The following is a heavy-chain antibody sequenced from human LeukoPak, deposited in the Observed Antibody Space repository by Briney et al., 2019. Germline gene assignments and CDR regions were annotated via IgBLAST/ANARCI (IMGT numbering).Heavy chain of an antibody. CDR3: ARDILVGANTGYAFDI. CDR1: GGTFSSYA. Sequence: ASVKVSCKASGGTFSSYAISWVRQAPGQGLEWMGRIIPILGIANYAQKFQGRVTITADKSTSTAYMELSSLRSEDTAVYYCARDILVGANTGYAFDIWGQGTMVTVSS. V-gene: IGHV1-69*04. D-gene: IGHD1-26*01. J-gene: IGHJ3*02. CDR2: IIPILGIA.